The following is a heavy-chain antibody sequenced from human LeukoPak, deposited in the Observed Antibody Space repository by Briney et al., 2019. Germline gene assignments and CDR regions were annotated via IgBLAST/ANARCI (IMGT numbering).Heavy chain of an antibody. D-gene: IGHD6-6*01. V-gene: IGHV3-23*01. CDR3: ARRARQLVRDYYYYMDV. J-gene: IGHJ6*03. Sequence: GGSLRLSCAVSGITLSNYGMSWVRQAPGKGLEWVARISDNGGSTNYADSVKGRFTISRDNPKNTLYLQMNSLRAEDTAVYYCARRARQLVRDYYYYMDVWGKGTTVTVSS. CDR2: ISDNGGST. CDR1: GITLSNYG.